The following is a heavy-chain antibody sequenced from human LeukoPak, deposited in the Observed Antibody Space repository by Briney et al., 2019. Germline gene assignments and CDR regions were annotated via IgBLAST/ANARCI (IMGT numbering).Heavy chain of an antibody. D-gene: IGHD3-10*01. CDR3: ARGFLGDYFGSGSYYVFDY. Sequence: RRASVKVSCKASGYSFTSHYMHWVRQAPGQGLEWLGLINPSGSSTLYAQKFQGRVTMTRDMSTTTDYMELSSLRSEDTAVYYCARGFLGDYFGSGSYYVFDYWGQGTLVTVSS. J-gene: IGHJ4*02. CDR1: GYSFTSHY. CDR2: INPSGSST. V-gene: IGHV1-46*01.